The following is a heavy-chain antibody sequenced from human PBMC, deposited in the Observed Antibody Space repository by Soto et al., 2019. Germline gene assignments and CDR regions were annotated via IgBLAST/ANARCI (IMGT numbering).Heavy chain of an antibody. Sequence: GASVKVSCKASGYTFTGYYMHGVRQVPGQGLEWMGWINPNSGGTNYAQKFQGRVTMTRDTSISTAYMELSRLRSDDTAVYYCAREVVVVVAATPHGGMDVWGQRTTVAVSS. V-gene: IGHV1-2*02. J-gene: IGHJ6*02. D-gene: IGHD2-15*01. CDR3: AREVVVVVAATPHGGMDV. CDR1: GYTFTGYY. CDR2: INPNSGGT.